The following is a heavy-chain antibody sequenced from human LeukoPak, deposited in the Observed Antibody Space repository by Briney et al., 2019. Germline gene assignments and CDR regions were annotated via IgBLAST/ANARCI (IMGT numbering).Heavy chain of an antibody. Sequence: GGSLRLSCAASGFAVSNNYMSWVRQAPGKGLEWVSAISGSGGSTYYADSVKGRFTISRDNSKNTLYLQMNSLRAEDTAVYYCAEDDSSGYYYLYYYYYGMDVWGQGTTVTVSS. V-gene: IGHV3-23*01. J-gene: IGHJ6*02. CDR3: AEDDSSGYYYLYYYYYGMDV. D-gene: IGHD3-22*01. CDR2: ISGSGGST. CDR1: GFAVSNNY.